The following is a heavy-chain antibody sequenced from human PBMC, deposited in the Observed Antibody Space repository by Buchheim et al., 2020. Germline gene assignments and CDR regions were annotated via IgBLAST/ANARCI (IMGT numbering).Heavy chain of an antibody. CDR2: IYHSGST. D-gene: IGHD2-15*01. Sequence: QVQLQESGPGLVKPSGTLSLTCAVSGGSISSSNWWSWVRQPPGKGLEWIGEIYHSGSTNYNPSLKSRVTISVDKSKNQFSLKLSSVTAADTAVYYCARYNPRHCSGGSCSNYYYYGMDVWGQGTT. CDR1: GGSISSSNW. J-gene: IGHJ6*02. CDR3: ARYNPRHCSGGSCSNYYYYGMDV. V-gene: IGHV4-4*02.